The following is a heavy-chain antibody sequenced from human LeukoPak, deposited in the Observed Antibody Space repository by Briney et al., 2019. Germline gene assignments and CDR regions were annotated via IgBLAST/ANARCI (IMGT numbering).Heavy chain of an antibody. Sequence: GASLRLSCEASGFTLSSYAMSWVRQAPGKGLEWVSGISGSGGITKYVDSVKGRFTISRDNSKNTLYLQMNSLRAEDTAVYYCAKVVGYCGSPSCSVDPWGQGTLVTVSS. CDR2: ISGSGGIT. CDR3: AKVVGYCGSPSCSVDP. CDR1: GFTLSSYA. V-gene: IGHV3-23*01. J-gene: IGHJ5*02. D-gene: IGHD2-2*01.